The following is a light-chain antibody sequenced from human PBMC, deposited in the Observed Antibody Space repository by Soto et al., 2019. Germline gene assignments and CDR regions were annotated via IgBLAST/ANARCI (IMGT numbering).Light chain of an antibody. CDR3: QQYGSSRT. CDR1: QSVSSNY. V-gene: IGKV3-20*01. Sequence: EIVLTQSPGTLSLSPGERATLSCRASQSVSSNYLAWYQQKPGQAPRLLIYGASSRATGIPDRFSGSGSGTDFTLTISRLEPEDFAVYYCQQYGSSRTFGQGTMVEIK. J-gene: IGKJ1*01. CDR2: GAS.